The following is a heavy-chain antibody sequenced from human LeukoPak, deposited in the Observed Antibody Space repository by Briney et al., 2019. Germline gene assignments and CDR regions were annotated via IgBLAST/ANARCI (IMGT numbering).Heavy chain of an antibody. CDR1: GFTVSSNY. CDR2: IYSGGST. V-gene: IGHV3-53*01. D-gene: IGHD3-9*01. J-gene: IGHJ4*02. CDR3: ARGDYDILTGPYRY. Sequence: HSGGSLRLSCAASGFTVSSNYMSWVRQAPGKGLEWVSVIYSGGSTYYADSVKGRFTISRDNSKNTLYLQMSSLRAEDTAVYYCARGDYDILTGPYRYWGQGTLVTVSS.